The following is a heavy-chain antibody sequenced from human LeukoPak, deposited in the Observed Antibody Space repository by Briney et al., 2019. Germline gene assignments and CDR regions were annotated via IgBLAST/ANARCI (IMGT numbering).Heavy chain of an antibody. CDR3: ATPMVRGVQFGY. D-gene: IGHD3-10*01. Sequence: ASVKVSCKASGYTFTSYGISWVRQAPGQGLEWMGWISAYNGNTNYAQKLQGRVTMTTDTSTSTAYMELRSLRSDDTAAYYCATPMVRGVQFGYWGQGTLVTVSS. CDR1: GYTFTSYG. J-gene: IGHJ4*02. V-gene: IGHV1-18*01. CDR2: ISAYNGNT.